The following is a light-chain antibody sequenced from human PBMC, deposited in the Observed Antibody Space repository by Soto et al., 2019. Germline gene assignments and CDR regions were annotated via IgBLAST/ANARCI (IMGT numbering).Light chain of an antibody. V-gene: IGKV1-27*01. CDR1: QGSTNY. J-gene: IGKJ3*01. CDR2: AAS. CDR3: QEYNSAPFT. Sequence: DIQMTQSPSSLSASVGDRVTIICRASQGSTNYLAWYQQKPGKIPKLLIYAASTLQSWVPSRFSGSRSGTDFTLTISSLQPEDVATDYCQEYNSAPFTFGPGTQVD.